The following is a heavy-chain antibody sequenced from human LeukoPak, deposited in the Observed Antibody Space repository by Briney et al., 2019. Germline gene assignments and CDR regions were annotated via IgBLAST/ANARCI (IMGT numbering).Heavy chain of an antibody. J-gene: IGHJ4*02. D-gene: IGHD3-10*01. CDR1: GDSVSNGNYY. CDR3: ARSQNYYGSGDY. Sequence: SETLSLTCTVSGDSVSNGNYYWSWLRQPPGTALEWIGYIYYTGKTYYNPSLEGRVTILVDTSRNHFSVKLSSVTAADTAVCYCARSQNYYGSGDYWSQGTLVTVSS. V-gene: IGHV4-61*03. CDR2: IYYTGKT.